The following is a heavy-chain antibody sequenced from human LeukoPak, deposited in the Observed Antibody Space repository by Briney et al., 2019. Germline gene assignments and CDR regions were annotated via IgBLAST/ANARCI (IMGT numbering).Heavy chain of an antibody. J-gene: IGHJ4*02. CDR3: AKDRAVAGMENFDH. CDR1: GFTFSTYA. D-gene: IGHD6-19*01. CDR2: ISDSGGST. Sequence: AGGSLRLSCAASGFTFSTYAMSWVRQAPGKGLEWVSTISDSGGSTYYADSVKGRFTVSRDNSKNTLYVQMNSLRAEDTAVYYCAKDRAVAGMENFDHWGQGTLVTVSS. V-gene: IGHV3-23*01.